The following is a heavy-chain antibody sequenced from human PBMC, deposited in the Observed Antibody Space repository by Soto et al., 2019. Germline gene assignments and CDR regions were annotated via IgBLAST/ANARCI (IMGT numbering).Heavy chain of an antibody. CDR2: IYYSGST. Sequence: QVQLQESGPGLVKPSQTLSLTCTVSGGSISSGGYYWSWIRQHPGKGLEWIGYIYYSGSTYYNPSLKRRVTRSVDTSKNQFSLKLSSVTAADTAVYYCAREKGSYYDSSGYYPPGYYGMDVWGQGTTVTVSS. CDR1: GGSISSGGYY. D-gene: IGHD3-22*01. CDR3: AREKGSYYDSSGYYPPGYYGMDV. V-gene: IGHV4-31*03. J-gene: IGHJ6*02.